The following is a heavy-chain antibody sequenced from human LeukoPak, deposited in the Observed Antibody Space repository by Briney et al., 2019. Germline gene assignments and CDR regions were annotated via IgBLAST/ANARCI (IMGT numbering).Heavy chain of an antibody. D-gene: IGHD1-14*01. CDR1: GFSLSTGGVG. V-gene: IGHV2-5*02. Sequence: SGPALVQPTQSLTLTCTFSGFSLSTGGVGVGWIRQPPEKAPEWLALIYWDDDKRYSPSLRSRLTITKDTSRNQVVLIMTNMDPVDSATYYCAHRRGGYNWNHGDFDYWGQGILVTVSS. CDR2: IYWDDDK. J-gene: IGHJ4*02. CDR3: AHRRGGYNWNHGDFDY.